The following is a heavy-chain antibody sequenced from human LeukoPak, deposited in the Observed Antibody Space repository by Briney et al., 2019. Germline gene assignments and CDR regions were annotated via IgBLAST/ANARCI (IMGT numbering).Heavy chain of an antibody. J-gene: IGHJ4*02. D-gene: IGHD2-15*01. CDR2: INRDGSST. CDR1: GFTFSSYW. CDR3: ARSYCSGDSCYSSSDY. Sequence: GGSLRLSCAASGFTFSSYWMHWVRQAPGKGLVWVSRINRDGSSTSYADSVKGRFTISRDNAKNTLYLQMNSLRAEDTAVYYCARSYCSGDSCYSSSDYWGQGTLVTVSS. V-gene: IGHV3-74*01.